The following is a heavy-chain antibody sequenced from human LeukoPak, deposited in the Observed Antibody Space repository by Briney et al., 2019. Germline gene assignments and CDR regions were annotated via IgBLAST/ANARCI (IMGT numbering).Heavy chain of an antibody. V-gene: IGHV3-23*01. Sequence: PGGSLRLSCAASGFTFSSYAMSWVRQAPGKGLEWVSAISGSGGSTYYADSVKGRFTISRDNSKNTLYLQMNSLRAEDTAVYYCATPWGVLRFLESNAFDIWAQGTMVTVSS. CDR2: ISGSGGST. D-gene: IGHD3-3*01. CDR3: ATPWGVLRFLESNAFDI. CDR1: GFTFSSYA. J-gene: IGHJ3*02.